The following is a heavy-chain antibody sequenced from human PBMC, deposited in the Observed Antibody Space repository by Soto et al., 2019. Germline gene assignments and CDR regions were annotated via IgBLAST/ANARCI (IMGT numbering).Heavy chain of an antibody. V-gene: IGHV4-38-2*01. CDR2: IHHNGNT. J-gene: IGHJ5*02. D-gene: IGHD3-16*01. CDR3: ALHTFHFGHSLQYNNWFDP. Sequence: PSETLSLTCVVSGYSISRGYYWGWIRQPPGKGLEWIGSIHHNGNTYYNPSLKSRVTLSVDTSKNQFSLKLSSVTAADTAVYYCALHTFHFGHSLQYNNWFDPWGQGTLVTVSS. CDR1: GYSISRGYY.